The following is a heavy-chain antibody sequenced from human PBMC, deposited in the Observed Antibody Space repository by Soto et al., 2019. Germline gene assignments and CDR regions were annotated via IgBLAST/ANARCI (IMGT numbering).Heavy chain of an antibody. V-gene: IGHV1-2*02. CDR3: ARDPASLAVIFYYFDY. J-gene: IGHJ4*02. CDR1: GYTFTGYY. CDR2: INPNSGGT. D-gene: IGHD3-22*01. Sequence: QVQLVQSGAEVKKPGASVKVSCKASGYTFTGYYMHWVRQAPGQGLESMGWINPNSGGTNYAQKFQGRVTMTRDTSISTAYMELSRLRSDDTAVYYCARDPASLAVIFYYFDYWGQGTLVTVSS.